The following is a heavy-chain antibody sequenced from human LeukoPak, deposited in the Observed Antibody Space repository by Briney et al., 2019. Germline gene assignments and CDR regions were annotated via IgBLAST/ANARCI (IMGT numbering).Heavy chain of an antibody. CDR3: AREYYYDSSGYYSHHLDY. J-gene: IGHJ4*02. D-gene: IGHD3-22*01. Sequence: ASVKVSCKATGYTFTGYYMYWVRQAPGRGLEWMGWINPNSGDTSYAQKFQGRVTMTRDTSINTAYMELSRLRSDDTAVYYCAREYYYDSSGYYSHHLDYWGQGTLVTVSS. V-gene: IGHV1-2*02. CDR1: GYTFTGYY. CDR2: INPNSGDT.